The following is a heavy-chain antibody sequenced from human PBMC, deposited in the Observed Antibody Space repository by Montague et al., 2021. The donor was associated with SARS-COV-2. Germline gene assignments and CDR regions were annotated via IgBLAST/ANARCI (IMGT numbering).Heavy chain of an antibody. CDR2: IYYSGSN. D-gene: IGHD3-22*01. Sequence: SETLSLTCTVSGGSISSYYWSWIRQPPGKGLEWIGYIYYSGSNNYKPSXXSRVTISVDTSKNQFSLKLSSVTAADTAVYYCARGSHYYDSSGYYFDYWGQGTLVTVSS. CDR3: ARGSHYYDSSGYYFDY. CDR1: GGSISSYY. V-gene: IGHV4-59*01. J-gene: IGHJ4*02.